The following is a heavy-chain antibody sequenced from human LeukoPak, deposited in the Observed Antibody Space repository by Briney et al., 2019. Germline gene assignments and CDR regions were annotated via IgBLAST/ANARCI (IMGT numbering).Heavy chain of an antibody. CDR2: IYYSGST. Sequence: KPSETLSLTCTVSGGSISSYYWSWIRQPPGKGLEWIGYIYYSGSTNYNPSLKSRVTISVDTSKNQFSLKLSSVTAADTAVYYCARVRVDDYGDYRVTLFDYWGQGTLVTVSS. J-gene: IGHJ4*02. D-gene: IGHD4-17*01. V-gene: IGHV4-59*01. CDR3: ARVRVDDYGDYRVTLFDY. CDR1: GGSISSYY.